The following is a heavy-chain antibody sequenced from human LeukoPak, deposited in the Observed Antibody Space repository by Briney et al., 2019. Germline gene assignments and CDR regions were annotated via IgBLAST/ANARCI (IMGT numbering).Heavy chain of an antibody. V-gene: IGHV3-23*01. J-gene: IGHJ4*02. CDR3: AKGYSLVITTVEYFFDY. Sequence: QPGGSLRLSCAASGFTFSSYAMSWVRQAPGKGLEWVSSISGSGSGGSTYYADSVKGRFTISRDNSKNTLYLQMNSLTAEDTAVFYCAKGYSLVITTVEYFFDYWGQGALVTVSS. D-gene: IGHD3-22*01. CDR1: GFTFSSYA. CDR2: ISGSGSGGST.